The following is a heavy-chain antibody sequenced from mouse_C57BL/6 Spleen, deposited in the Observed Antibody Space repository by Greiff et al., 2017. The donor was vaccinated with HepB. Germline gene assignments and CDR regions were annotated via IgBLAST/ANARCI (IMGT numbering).Heavy chain of an antibody. D-gene: IGHD1-1*01. J-gene: IGHJ4*01. Sequence: QVQLQQPGAELVKPGASVKLSRKASGYTFTSYWMHWVKQRPGQGLEWIGMIHPNSGSTNYNEKFKSKATLTVDKSSSTAYMQLSSLTSEDSAVYYCARSLITTVVEGSYYAMDYWGQGTSVTVSS. CDR1: GYTFTSYW. CDR3: ARSLITTVVEGSYYAMDY. CDR2: IHPNSGST. V-gene: IGHV1-64*01.